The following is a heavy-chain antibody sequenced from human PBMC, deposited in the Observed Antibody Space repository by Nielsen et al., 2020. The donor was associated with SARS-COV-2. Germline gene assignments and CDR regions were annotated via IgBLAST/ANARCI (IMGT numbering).Heavy chain of an antibody. CDR1: GFTFSSYE. J-gene: IGHJ5*02. Sequence: GESLKISCAASGFTFSSYEMNWVRQAPGKGLEWVSSISSSSSYIYYADSVKGRFTISRDNAKNSLYLQMNSLRAEDTAVYYCARNGGDDWNDGNWFDPWGQGTLVTVSS. CDR3: ARNGGDDWNDGNWFDP. CDR2: ISSSSSYI. V-gene: IGHV3-21*01. D-gene: IGHD1-1*01.